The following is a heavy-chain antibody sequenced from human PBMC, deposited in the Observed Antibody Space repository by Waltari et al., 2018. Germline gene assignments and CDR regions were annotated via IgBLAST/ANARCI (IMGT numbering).Heavy chain of an antibody. Sequence: QVQLQESGPGLVKPSETLSLTCTVSGGSISSYYWSWIRQPPGKGLEWIGYIYYSGSTNYNPSLKSRVTISVDTSKNQFSLKLSSVTAADTAVYYCAKTTVTTVGSWFDPWGQGTLVTVSS. CDR3: AKTTVTTVGSWFDP. V-gene: IGHV4-59*12. J-gene: IGHJ5*02. CDR1: GGSISSYY. CDR2: IYYSGST. D-gene: IGHD4-17*01.